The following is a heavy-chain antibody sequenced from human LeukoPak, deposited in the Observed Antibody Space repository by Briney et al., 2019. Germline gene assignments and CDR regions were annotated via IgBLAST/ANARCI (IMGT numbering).Heavy chain of an antibody. CDR1: GGSISSYY. CDR3: ARPLRYFDWLFYY. V-gene: IGHV4-4*07. D-gene: IGHD3-9*01. Sequence: SETLSLTCTVSGGSISSYYWSWIRQPAGKGLEWIGRIYTSGSTYYNPSLKSRVTISVDTSKNQFSLKLSSVTAADTAVYYCARPLRYFDWLFYYWGQGTLVTVSS. J-gene: IGHJ4*02. CDR2: IYTSGST.